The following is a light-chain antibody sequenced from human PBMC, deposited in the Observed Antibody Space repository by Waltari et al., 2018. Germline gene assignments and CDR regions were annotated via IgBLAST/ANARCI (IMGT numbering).Light chain of an antibody. CDR1: SRHRSYA. CDR2: VNSDGSH. J-gene: IGLJ2*01. V-gene: IGLV4-69*01. Sequence: QLVLTQSPSASASLGASVTLTCTLSSRHRSYAIAWHPQQPEKGPRYLMKVNSDGSHKKGDGFPDRFSGSSSGTERYLTISSLQSEDEADYYCQTWGTGIQVFGGGTKLTVL. CDR3: QTWGTGIQV.